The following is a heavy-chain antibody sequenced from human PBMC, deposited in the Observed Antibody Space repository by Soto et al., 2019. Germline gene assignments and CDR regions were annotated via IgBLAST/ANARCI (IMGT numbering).Heavy chain of an antibody. Sequence: SETLSLTCTVSGGSISSGDYYWSWIRQPPGKGLEWIGYIYYSGSTYYNPSLKSRVTISVDTSKNQFSLKLSSVTAADTAVYYCARMGDSSGESFDYWGQGTLVTVSS. V-gene: IGHV4-30-4*01. CDR1: GGSISSGDYY. CDR3: ARMGDSSGESFDY. D-gene: IGHD3-22*01. J-gene: IGHJ4*02. CDR2: IYYSGST.